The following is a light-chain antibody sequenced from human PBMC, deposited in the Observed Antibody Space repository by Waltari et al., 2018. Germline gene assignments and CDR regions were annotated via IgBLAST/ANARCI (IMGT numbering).Light chain of an antibody. CDR3: CSYAGSAISV. J-gene: IGLJ3*02. CDR1: SSDVGSYNL. Sequence: QSALTQTATVSGSPGQSITISCTGTSSDVGSYNLVSWYQQHPGKAPTLIKYDLHKRPSGVSNRFSGSKSGNTASLTISGLQAADEADYYCCSYAGSAISVFGGGTRLTVL. V-gene: IGLV2-23*02. CDR2: DLH.